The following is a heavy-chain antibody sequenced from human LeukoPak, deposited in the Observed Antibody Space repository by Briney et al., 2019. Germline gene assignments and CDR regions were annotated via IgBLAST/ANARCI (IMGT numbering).Heavy chain of an antibody. CDR1: GYTFTDYY. J-gene: IGHJ4*02. Sequence: ASQKVSCKASGYTFTDYYMHWVRQAPGHGLEWMGCINPNSGGTKYAQKFQGRVTTTRDTSISTAYMEMSRLRSDDTAVYYCARDRYGKLDYWGQGTLVTVSS. D-gene: IGHD5-18*01. CDR2: INPNSGGT. V-gene: IGHV1-2*02. CDR3: ARDRYGKLDY.